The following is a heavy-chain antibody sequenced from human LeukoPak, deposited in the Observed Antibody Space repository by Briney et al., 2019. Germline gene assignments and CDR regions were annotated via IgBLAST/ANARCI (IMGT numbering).Heavy chain of an antibody. Sequence: SETLSLTCTVSGGSISSYYWSWIRQPPGKGLEWIGYIYYSGSTNYNPSLESRVTISVDTSKNQFSLKLSSVTAADTAVYYCARTMVRGVIPYYYGMDVWGQGTTVTVSS. CDR1: GGSISSYY. J-gene: IGHJ6*02. D-gene: IGHD3-10*01. CDR2: IYYSGST. V-gene: IGHV4-59*01. CDR3: ARTMVRGVIPYYYGMDV.